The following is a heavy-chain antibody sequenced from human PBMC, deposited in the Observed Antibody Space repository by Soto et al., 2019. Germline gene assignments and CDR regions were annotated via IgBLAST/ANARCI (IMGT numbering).Heavy chain of an antibody. Sequence: ASVKVSCKASGYSFTDYHIHWVRQAPGQGLERLGRINPKSGGTSTAQKFQGWVTMTTDTSISTASMELTRLTSDDTAIYYCARGDSTDCSNGVCSFFYNHDMDVWGQGTTVTVSS. CDR2: INPKSGGT. CDR1: GYSFTDYH. J-gene: IGHJ6*02. D-gene: IGHD2-8*01. CDR3: ARGDSTDCSNGVCSFFYNHDMDV. V-gene: IGHV1-2*04.